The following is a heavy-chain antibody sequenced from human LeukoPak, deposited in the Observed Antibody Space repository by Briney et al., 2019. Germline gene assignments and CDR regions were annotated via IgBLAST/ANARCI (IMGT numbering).Heavy chain of an antibody. V-gene: IGHV5-51*01. CDR1: GYSFTSYW. CDR3: ARRYCTNGVCYTDDAFDI. CDR2: IYPGDSDT. D-gene: IGHD2-8*01. J-gene: IGHJ3*02. Sequence: GESLKISCKGSGYSFTSYWIGWVRQMPGKGLEWMGIIYPGDSDTRYSPSFQGQVTISANKSIGTAYLQWSSLKASDTAMYYCARRYCTNGVCYTDDAFDIWGQGTMVTVSS.